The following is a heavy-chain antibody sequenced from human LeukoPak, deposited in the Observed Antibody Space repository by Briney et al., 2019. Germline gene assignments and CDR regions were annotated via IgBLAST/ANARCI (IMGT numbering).Heavy chain of an antibody. Sequence: PGGSLRLSCAASGFTFSNYYMSWIRQAPGKGLEWVSYISSSGSTIYYADSVKGRFTISRDNAKNSLYLQMNSLRAEDTAVYYCARTMGSPYYYYMDVWGKGTTVTVSS. D-gene: IGHD3-10*01. CDR1: GFTFSNYY. CDR2: ISSSGSTI. CDR3: ARTMGSPYYYYMDV. V-gene: IGHV3-11*01. J-gene: IGHJ6*03.